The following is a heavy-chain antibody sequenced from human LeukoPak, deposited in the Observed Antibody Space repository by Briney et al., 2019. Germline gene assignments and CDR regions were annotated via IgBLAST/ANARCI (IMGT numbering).Heavy chain of an antibody. Sequence: GGSLRLSCAASGFTFSSAWMNWVRHVPGKGLVWVSRITSDGSTTVYADSVKGRFTISRDNAKNTLYLQTNSLRAEDTAVYYCARDWYYATDYWGQGTLVTVS. D-gene: IGHD2-2*01. CDR2: ITSDGSTT. CDR1: GFTFSSAW. V-gene: IGHV3-74*01. J-gene: IGHJ4*02. CDR3: ARDWYYATDY.